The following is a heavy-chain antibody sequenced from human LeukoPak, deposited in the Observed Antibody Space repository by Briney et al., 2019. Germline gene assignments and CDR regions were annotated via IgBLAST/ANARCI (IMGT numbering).Heavy chain of an antibody. V-gene: IGHV3-23*01. CDR2: VSSTGSGT. Sequence: GGSLRLSCVASGFTFSTYGMSWVHQAPCKGLEWVAAVSSTGSGTYYPDSLKGRFIISRDNSQNTVFLQMNSLRPEDTAFYFCAKDGPLLWFGPTDAWGQGILVTVSS. D-gene: IGHD3-10*01. J-gene: IGHJ5*02. CDR3: AKDGPLLWFGPTDA. CDR1: GFTFSTYG.